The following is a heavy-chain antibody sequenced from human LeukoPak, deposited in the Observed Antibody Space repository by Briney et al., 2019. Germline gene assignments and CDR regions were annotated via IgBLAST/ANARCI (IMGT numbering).Heavy chain of an antibody. CDR1: GGSISSSSYY. V-gene: IGHV4-39*01. D-gene: IGHD2-2*01. J-gene: IGHJ4*02. Sequence: PSETLSLTCTVSGGSISSSSYYWGWIRQPPGKGLEWIGSIYYSGSTYYNPSLKSRVTISVDTSKNQFSLKLSSVTAADTAVYYCARHDPNPLNIVVVPAAADYWGQGTLVTVSS. CDR2: IYYSGST. CDR3: ARHDPNPLNIVVVPAAADY.